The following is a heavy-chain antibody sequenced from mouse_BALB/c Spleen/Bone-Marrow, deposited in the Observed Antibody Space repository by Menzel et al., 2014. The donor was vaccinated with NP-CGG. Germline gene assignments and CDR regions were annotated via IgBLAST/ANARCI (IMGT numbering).Heavy chain of an antibody. V-gene: IGHV1-4*01. J-gene: IGHJ4*01. D-gene: IGHD2-1*01. CDR1: GYTFTTYT. Sequence: VQLQQSGAELARPGASVKMSCRASGYTFTTYTMHWVKQRPGQGLEWIGYINPSSGYTYYNQKFKDKATLTADKSSSAAYLQLSSLTSEDSAVYYCARVYGNYDAMDYWGQRTSDTVSS. CDR3: ARVYGNYDAMDY. CDR2: INPSSGYT.